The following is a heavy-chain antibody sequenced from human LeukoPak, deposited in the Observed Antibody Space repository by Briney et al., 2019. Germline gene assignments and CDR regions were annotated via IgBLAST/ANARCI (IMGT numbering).Heavy chain of an antibody. CDR2: IYYSGST. V-gene: IGHV4-39*07. D-gene: IGHD6-19*01. CDR3: ARDRSSGWSHYYYGMDV. CDR1: GGSISSYY. J-gene: IGHJ6*02. Sequence: SETLSLTCTVSGGSISSYYWGWIRQPPGKGLEWVGSIYYSGSTYYNPSLKSRVTISVDTSKNQFSLKLSSVTAADTAVYYCARDRSSGWSHYYYGMDVWGQGTTVTVSS.